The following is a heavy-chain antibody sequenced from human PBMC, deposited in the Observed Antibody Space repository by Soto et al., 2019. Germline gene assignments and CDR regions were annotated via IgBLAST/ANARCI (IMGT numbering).Heavy chain of an antibody. D-gene: IGHD5-12*01. J-gene: IGHJ4*02. CDR1: GYSISSGYY. Sequence: GTLSLPCPVSGYSISSGYYLCCIRQPPGKGLEVTGSIYHSRSTYYNPASKRRVTISVHTSKNQLFLKLSSVMAADTAVYYCANVDIFSSINYWGQGTLVTVSS. V-gene: IGHV4-38-2*01. CDR2: IYHSRST. CDR3: ANVDIFSSINY.